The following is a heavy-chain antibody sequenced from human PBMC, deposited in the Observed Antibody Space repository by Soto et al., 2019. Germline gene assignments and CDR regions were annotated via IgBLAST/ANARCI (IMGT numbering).Heavy chain of an antibody. CDR2: IYHSGST. CDR3: ARARGGGSYSDY. CDR1: GGSISSGGYS. Sequence: PSETLSLTCAVSGGSISSGGYSWSWIRQPPGKGLEWIGYIYHSGSTYYNPSLKSRVTISVDRSKNQFSLKLSSVTAADTAVYYCARARGGGSYSDYWGQGTLVTVSS. J-gene: IGHJ4*02. D-gene: IGHD1-26*01. V-gene: IGHV4-30-2*01.